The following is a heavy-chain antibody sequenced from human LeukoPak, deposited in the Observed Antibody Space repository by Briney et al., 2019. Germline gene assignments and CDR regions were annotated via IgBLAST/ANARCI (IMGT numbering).Heavy chain of an antibody. V-gene: IGHV4-39*07. D-gene: IGHD3-16*01. J-gene: IGHJ4*02. CDR2: IYYSGST. CDR1: GGSISSSSYY. CDR3: ARDLLGSLVY. Sequence: PSETLSLTCTVSGGSISSSSYYWGWIRQPPGKGLEWIGSIYYSGSTYYNPSLKSRVTISVDTSKNQFSLKLSSVTAADTAVYYCARDLLGSLVYWGQGTLVTVSS.